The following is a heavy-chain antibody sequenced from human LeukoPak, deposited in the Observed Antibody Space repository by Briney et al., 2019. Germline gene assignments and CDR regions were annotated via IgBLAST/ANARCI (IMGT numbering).Heavy chain of an antibody. CDR2: IIPIFGTA. V-gene: IGHV1-69*05. Sequence: SVRVSCKASGGTFSSYAISWVRQAPGQGLEWMGGIIPIFGTANYAQKFQGRVTITTDEYTRTAYMELTSLRSEDPAVYYCARPGYSSGWYVAFDIWGQGTMVTVSS. J-gene: IGHJ3*02. D-gene: IGHD6-19*01. CDR1: GGTFSSYA. CDR3: ARPGYSSGWYVAFDI.